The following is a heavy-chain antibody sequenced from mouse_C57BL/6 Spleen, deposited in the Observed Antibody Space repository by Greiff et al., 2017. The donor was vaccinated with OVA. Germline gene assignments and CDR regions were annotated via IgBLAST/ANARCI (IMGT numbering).Heavy chain of an antibody. V-gene: IGHV1-55*01. Sequence: VQLQQSGAELARPGASVKMSCKASGYTFTSYWITWVKQRPGQGLEWIGDIYPGSGSTNYNEKFKSKATLTVDTSSSTAYMQLSSLTSEDSAVYYCARSGEAMDYWGQGTSVTVSS. CDR3: ARSGEAMDY. D-gene: IGHD3-1*01. CDR1: GYTFTSYW. CDR2: IYPGSGST. J-gene: IGHJ4*01.